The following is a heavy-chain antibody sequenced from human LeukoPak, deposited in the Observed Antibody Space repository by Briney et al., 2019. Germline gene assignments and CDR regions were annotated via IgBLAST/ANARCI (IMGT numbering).Heavy chain of an antibody. Sequence: PGGSLRLSCAASGFTFSSYSMNWVRQAPGKGLEWVSSISSSSSYIYCADSVKGRFTISRDNAKNSLYLQMNSLRAEDTAVYHCVREKTYHDILTGYRPKMVDYWGQGTLVTVSS. V-gene: IGHV3-21*01. CDR2: ISSSSSYI. D-gene: IGHD3-9*01. CDR1: GFTFSSYS. J-gene: IGHJ4*02. CDR3: VREKTYHDILTGYRPKMVDY.